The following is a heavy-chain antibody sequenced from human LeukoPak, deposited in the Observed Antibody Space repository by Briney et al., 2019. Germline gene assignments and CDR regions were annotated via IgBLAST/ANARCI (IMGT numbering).Heavy chain of an antibody. CDR3: AKDLIDGDYVCGRYRYTPGFGY. D-gene: IGHD3-16*02. CDR2: ISGSGGST. Sequence: PGGSLRLSCAASGFTFSSYAMSWVRQAPGKGLEWVSAISGSGGSTYYADSVKGRFTISRDNSKNTLYLQMNSLRAEDTAVYYCAKDLIDGDYVCGRYRYTPGFGYWGQGTLVTVSS. J-gene: IGHJ4*02. CDR1: GFTFSSYA. V-gene: IGHV3-23*01.